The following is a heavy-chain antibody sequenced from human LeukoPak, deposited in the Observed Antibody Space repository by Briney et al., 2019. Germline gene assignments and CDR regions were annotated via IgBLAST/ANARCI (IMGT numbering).Heavy chain of an antibody. Sequence: ASVEVSCKASVYTFTNYDMHWVRQAPGQRLEWMGWINAGNGNTKYSQKFQGRVTLTRDTSASTAYMELSSLRSEDTAVYYCALGGDYYDSSGYRDYRGQGTLVTVSP. CDR2: INAGNGNT. CDR3: ALGGDYYDSSGYRDY. D-gene: IGHD3-22*01. J-gene: IGHJ4*02. V-gene: IGHV1-3*01. CDR1: VYTFTNYD.